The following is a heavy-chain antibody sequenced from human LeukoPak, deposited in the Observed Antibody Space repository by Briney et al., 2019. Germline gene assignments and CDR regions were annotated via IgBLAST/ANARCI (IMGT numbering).Heavy chain of an antibody. CDR2: IYTSGST. CDR1: GGSISSSD. V-gene: IGHV4-4*07. CDR3: ARDRYCSSTSCYNGAFDI. J-gene: IGHJ3*02. D-gene: IGHD2-2*02. Sequence: SETLSLTCTVSGGSISSSDWSWIRQPAGKGLGWVGRIYTSGSTNYNPSLKSRVTMSVDTSKNQFSLKLSSVTAADTAVYYCARDRYCSSTSCYNGAFDIWGQGTMVTVSS.